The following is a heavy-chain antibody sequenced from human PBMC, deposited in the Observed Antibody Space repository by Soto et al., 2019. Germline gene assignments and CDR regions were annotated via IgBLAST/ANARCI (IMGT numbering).Heavy chain of an antibody. D-gene: IGHD6-13*01. CDR2: INPNSGGT. CDR1: GYTFTGYY. Sequence: ASVKVSFKASGYTFTGYYMHCVRQAPGQGLEWMGWINPNSGGTNYAQKFQGRVTMTRDTSISTAYMELSRLRSDDTAVYYCARVEVNTIAAAGRGAFYYYGMDVWGQGTTVTVSS. J-gene: IGHJ6*02. CDR3: ARVEVNTIAAAGRGAFYYYGMDV. V-gene: IGHV1-2*02.